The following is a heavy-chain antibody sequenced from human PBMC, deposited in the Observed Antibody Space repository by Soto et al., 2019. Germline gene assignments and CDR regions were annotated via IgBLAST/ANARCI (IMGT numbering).Heavy chain of an antibody. CDR1: GGSISSGGYY. Sequence: ASETLSLTCTVSGGSISSGGYYWSWIRQHPGKGLEWIGYIYYSGSTYYNPSLKSRVTISVDTSKNQFSLKLSSVTAADTAVYYCARLALEGVAATRRFDYWGQGTLVTVSS. V-gene: IGHV4-31*03. J-gene: IGHJ4*02. CDR3: ARLALEGVAATRRFDY. CDR2: IYYSGST. D-gene: IGHD2-15*01.